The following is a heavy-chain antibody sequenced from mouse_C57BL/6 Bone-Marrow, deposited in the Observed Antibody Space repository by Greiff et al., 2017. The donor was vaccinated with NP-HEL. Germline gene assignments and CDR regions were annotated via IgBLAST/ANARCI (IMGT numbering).Heavy chain of an antibody. D-gene: IGHD2-3*01. CDR2: ISSGGSYT. CDR1: GFTFSSYG. J-gene: IGHJ4*01. V-gene: IGHV5-6*01. CDR3: ARQGGYYAYYAMDY. Sequence: EVKLMESGGDLVKPGGSLKLSCAASGFTFSSYGMSWVRQTPDKRLEWVATISSGGSYTYYPDSVKGRFTISRDNAKNTLYLQMSSLKSEDTAMYYCARQGGYYAYYAMDYWGQGTSVTVSS.